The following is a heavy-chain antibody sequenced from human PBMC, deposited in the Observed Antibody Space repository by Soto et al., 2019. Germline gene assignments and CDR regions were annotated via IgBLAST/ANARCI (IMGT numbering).Heavy chain of an antibody. CDR2: INHSGST. Sequence: SETLSLTCAVYGGSFSGYYWSWIRQPPGKGLEWIGEINHSGSTNYNPSLKSRVTISVDTSKNQFSLKLSSVTAADTAVYYCARVMRSPRLYYYYYYMDVWGKGTTVTVSS. J-gene: IGHJ6*03. V-gene: IGHV4-34*01. CDR1: GGSFSGYY. CDR3: ARVMRSPRLYYYYYYMDV. D-gene: IGHD3-16*01.